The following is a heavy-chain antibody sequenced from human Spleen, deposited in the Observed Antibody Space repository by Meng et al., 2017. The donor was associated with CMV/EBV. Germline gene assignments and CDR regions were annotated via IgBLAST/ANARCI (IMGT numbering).Heavy chain of an antibody. Sequence: ASVKVSCKASGYTFTSYGISWVRQAPGQGLEWMGWISTYSGDTNYAPKFQGRATLTKDTPTTTAYMELRTLRSDDTAVYYCARVLWDGSGSYFDYWGRGTLVTV. D-gene: IGHD3-10*01. CDR2: ISTYSGDT. J-gene: IGHJ4*02. CDR1: GYTFTSYG. V-gene: IGHV1-18*01. CDR3: ARVLWDGSGSYFDY.